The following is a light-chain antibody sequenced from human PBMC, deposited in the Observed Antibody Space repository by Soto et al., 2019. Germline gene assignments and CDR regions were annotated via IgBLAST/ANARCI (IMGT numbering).Light chain of an antibody. CDR1: QSVSTW. CDR2: KAS. V-gene: IGKV1-5*03. J-gene: IGKJ4*01. CDR3: HQYHIYPVT. Sequence: DIQMTQSPSTLSASVGDRVTLTCRASQSVSTWFAWYQQKPGKAPKLLIHKASTLENGVPSWFSGSGSGTYFTLTISRLQPDDFATYYCHQYHIYPVTFGGGTKVEIK.